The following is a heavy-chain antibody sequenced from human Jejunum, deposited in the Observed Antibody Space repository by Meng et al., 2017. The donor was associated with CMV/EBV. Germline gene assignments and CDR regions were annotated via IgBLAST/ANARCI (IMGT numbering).Heavy chain of an antibody. D-gene: IGHD3-10*02. CDR3: ARDQDTTMLAY. CDR2: IYYSGST. J-gene: IGHJ4*02. V-gene: IGHV4-61*01. Sequence: VSGASVSSGSYYWSWIRQPPGKGLEWIGYIYYSGSTNYNPSLKSRVTISVDTSKNQFSLKLSSVTAADTAVYYCARDQDTTMLAYWGQGTLVTVSS. CDR1: GASVSSGSYY.